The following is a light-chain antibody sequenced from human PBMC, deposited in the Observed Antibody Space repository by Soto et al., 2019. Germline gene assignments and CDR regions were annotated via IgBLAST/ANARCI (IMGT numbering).Light chain of an antibody. CDR2: DVS. Sequence: QSVLTQPASVSGSPGQSITISCTGTSSDVGGYNYVSWYQQHPGKAPKLMIYDVSNRPSGVSNRFSGSKSGNTASLTISGLQAEDEAEYYGSSYTSSSTLDVVFGGGTKLTVL. CDR3: SSYTSSSTLDVV. J-gene: IGLJ2*01. V-gene: IGLV2-14*01. CDR1: SSDVGGYNY.